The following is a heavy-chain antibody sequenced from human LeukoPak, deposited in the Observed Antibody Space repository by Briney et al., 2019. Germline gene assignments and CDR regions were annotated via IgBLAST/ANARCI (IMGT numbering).Heavy chain of an antibody. Sequence: GGSLRLSCTASGFTLGSHDMHWVRQIPGQGLEWVAAVSSGFHAFFADSVQGRFTVSTEDARNSLYLQMNSLRAGDTAVYYCVREARGYHYTYFDYWGQGTLVTVSS. CDR2: VSSGFHA. V-gene: IGHV3-13*01. CDR1: GFTLGSHD. J-gene: IGHJ4*02. D-gene: IGHD5-18*01. CDR3: VREARGYHYTYFDY.